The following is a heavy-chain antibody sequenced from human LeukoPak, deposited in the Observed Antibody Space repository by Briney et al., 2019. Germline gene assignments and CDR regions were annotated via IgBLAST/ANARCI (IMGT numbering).Heavy chain of an antibody. J-gene: IGHJ4*02. CDR1: GGSISSYY. CDR3: ASHEVQAKSAFDY. CDR2: IFYSGST. V-gene: IGHV4-59*01. Sequence: SETLSLTCTVSGGSISSYYWSWIRQPPGKGREWIGYIFYSGSTNYNPSLKSRVTISIDTSENQFSLKLSSVTAADTAVYYCASHEVQAKSAFDYWGQGTLVTVSS.